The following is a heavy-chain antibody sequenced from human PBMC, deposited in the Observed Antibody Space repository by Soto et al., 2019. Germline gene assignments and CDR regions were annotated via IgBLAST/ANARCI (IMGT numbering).Heavy chain of an antibody. CDR2: IYYSGST. D-gene: IGHD3-22*01. J-gene: IGHJ4*02. CDR1: GGSVSSGVYY. Sequence: SETLPLTCTVSGGSVSSGVYYLSWIRQPPGKGLEWIGYIYYSGSTNYNPSLKSRVTMSVDTSKNQFSLKLSSVTAADTAVYYCARERRTYDSSGYYYHYFDYWGQGTLVTVSS. V-gene: IGHV4-61*08. CDR3: ARERRTYDSSGYYYHYFDY.